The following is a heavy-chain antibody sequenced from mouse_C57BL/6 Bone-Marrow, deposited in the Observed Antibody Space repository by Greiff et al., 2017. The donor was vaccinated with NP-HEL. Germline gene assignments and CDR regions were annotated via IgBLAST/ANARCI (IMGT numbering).Heavy chain of an antibody. V-gene: IGHV2-9-1*01. J-gene: IGHJ4*01. CDR2: IWTGGGT. D-gene: IGHD2-5*01. CDR1: GFSLTSYA. Sequence: VKLMESGPGLVAPSQSLSITCTVSGFSLTSYAISWVRQPPGKGLEWLGVIWTGGGTNYNSALKSRLSISKDNSKSQVFLKMNSLQTDDTARYYCASLTYYSNPYYYAMDYWGQGTSVTVSS. CDR3: ASLTYYSNPYYYAMDY.